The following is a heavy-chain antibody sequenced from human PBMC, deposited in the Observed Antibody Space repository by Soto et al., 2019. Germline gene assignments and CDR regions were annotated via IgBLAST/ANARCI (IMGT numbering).Heavy chain of an antibody. CDR1: GYTFSDYY. J-gene: IGHJ4*02. D-gene: IGHD3-3*01. V-gene: IGHV3-11*01. CDR2: IDTSSTKI. CDR3: ASHYDMWSGYLSPVDY. Sequence: QVQLVESGGDLVKRGGSLRLSCAASGYTFSDYYMSWIRQAPGKRLEWISYIDTSSTKIYYADSVKGRFTISRENAKNSLYLEMNSLRDEDTAVYYCASHYDMWSGYLSPVDYWGQGTLVTVSS.